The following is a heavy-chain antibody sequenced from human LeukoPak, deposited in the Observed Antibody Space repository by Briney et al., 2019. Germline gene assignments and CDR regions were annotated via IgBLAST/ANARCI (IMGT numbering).Heavy chain of an antibody. CDR2: ISWNSGSI. V-gene: IGHV3-9*01. CDR1: GFIFNNYA. D-gene: IGHD1-26*01. J-gene: IGHJ4*02. Sequence: GGSLRLSCAGSGFIFNNYAMHWVRQPPGKGLEWVSGISWNSGSIDYADSVKGRFTISRDNAKNTLYLQMNSLRAEDTAVYYCANGVGALDYWGQGTLVTVSS. CDR3: ANGVGALDY.